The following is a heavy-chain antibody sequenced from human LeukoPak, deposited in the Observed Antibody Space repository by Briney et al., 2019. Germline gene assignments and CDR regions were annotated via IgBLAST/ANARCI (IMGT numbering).Heavy chain of an antibody. J-gene: IGHJ6*03. D-gene: IGHD3-3*01. CDR3: AEGFLGYYYMDV. CDR1: GATFSSYA. CDR2: IIPIFGTA. Sequence: SGKVSCKAAGATFSSYAISWVRQAPGQGLEWMGRIIPIFGTANYAQKFQGRVTITTDESTSTAYMELSSLRSEDTAVYYCAEGFLGYYYMDVWGKGTTVTVSS. V-gene: IGHV1-69*05.